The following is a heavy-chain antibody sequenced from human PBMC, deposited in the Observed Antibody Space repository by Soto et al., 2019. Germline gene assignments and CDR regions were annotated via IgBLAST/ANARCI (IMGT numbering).Heavy chain of an antibody. Sequence: SETLSLTCAVSGGSISSGCCSWSWIRQPPGKGLEWIGYIYHSGSTYYNLSLKSRVTISVDRSKNQFSLKLSSVTAADTAVYYCARISSPWGQGTLVTVSS. V-gene: IGHV4-30-2*01. CDR1: GGSISSGCCS. CDR2: IYHSGST. J-gene: IGHJ5*02. D-gene: IGHD3-3*01. CDR3: ARISSP.